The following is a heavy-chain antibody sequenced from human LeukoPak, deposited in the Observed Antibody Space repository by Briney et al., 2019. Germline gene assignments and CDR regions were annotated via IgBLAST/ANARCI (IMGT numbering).Heavy chain of an antibody. CDR2: ISSSSSTI. J-gene: IGHJ5*02. V-gene: IGHV3-48*01. CDR3: AKQTGIVGATNWFDP. D-gene: IGHD1-26*01. CDR1: GFTFSSYS. Sequence: GGSLRLSCAASGFTFSSYSMNWVRQAPGKGLEWVSYISSSSSTIYYADSVKGRFTISRDNSKNTLYLQMNSLRAEDTAVYYCAKQTGIVGATNWFDPWGQGTLVTVSS.